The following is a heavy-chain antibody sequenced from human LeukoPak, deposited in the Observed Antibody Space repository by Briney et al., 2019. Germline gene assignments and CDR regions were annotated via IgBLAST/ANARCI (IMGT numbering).Heavy chain of an antibody. Sequence: GGSLRLSCAASGFAFSNFAMSWVRQAPGKGLEWVSAMSGSGYYTYYVESVKGRFTISRDNSKNTLYLHMNSLRAEDTAVYYCATYINWVAGDVWGQGTTVTVSS. J-gene: IGHJ6*02. CDR2: MSGSGYYT. CDR3: ATYINWVAGDV. CDR1: GFAFSNFA. V-gene: IGHV3-23*01. D-gene: IGHD1-1*01.